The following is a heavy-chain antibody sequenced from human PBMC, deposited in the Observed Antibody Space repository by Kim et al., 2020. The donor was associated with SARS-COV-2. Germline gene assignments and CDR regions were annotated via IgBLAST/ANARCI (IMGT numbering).Heavy chain of an antibody. Sequence: SETLSLTCTVSGGSISSYYWSWIRQPPGKGLEWIGYIYYSGSTNYNPSLKSRVTISVDTSKNQFSLKLSSVTAADTAVYYCARASSSGWLYYYYYGMDVWGQGTTVTVSS. D-gene: IGHD6-19*01. CDR2: IYYSGST. CDR3: ARASSSGWLYYYYYGMDV. CDR1: GGSISSYY. V-gene: IGHV4-59*01. J-gene: IGHJ6*02.